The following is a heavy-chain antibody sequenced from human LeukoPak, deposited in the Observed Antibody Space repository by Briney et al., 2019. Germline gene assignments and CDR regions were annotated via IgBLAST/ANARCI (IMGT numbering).Heavy chain of an antibody. CDR2: ISDDGNNK. Sequence: PGTSLRLSCAASGFSFNSYIVHWVRQAPGKGLEWVALISDDGNNKYYGGSVRGRFIISRDNSKNTLFLQMNSLRTEDTAVYYCARDGVPDGYNPGYFLDYWGQGTLVTVSS. CDR3: ARDGVPDGYNPGYFLDY. CDR1: GFSFNSYI. J-gene: IGHJ4*02. D-gene: IGHD5-24*01. V-gene: IGHV3-30-3*01.